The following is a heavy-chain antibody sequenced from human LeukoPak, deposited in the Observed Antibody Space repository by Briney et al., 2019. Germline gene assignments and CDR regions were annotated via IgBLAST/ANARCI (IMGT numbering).Heavy chain of an antibody. J-gene: IGHJ5*02. D-gene: IGHD7-27*01. CDR3: ARDREAVANWGYDWFDP. CDR1: GGSISYYY. Sequence: SETLSLTCTVFGGSISYYYWSWIRQPAGKGLEWIGRVYSSGSANYNPSLKSRVTMSVDTSKNQFFLKLSSVTAADTAVYYCARDREAVANWGYDWFDPWGQGTLVTVYS. CDR2: VYSSGSA. V-gene: IGHV4-4*07.